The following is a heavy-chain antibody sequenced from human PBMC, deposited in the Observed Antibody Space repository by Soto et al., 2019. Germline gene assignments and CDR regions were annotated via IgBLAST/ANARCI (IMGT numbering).Heavy chain of an antibody. D-gene: IGHD3-22*01. V-gene: IGHV3-23*01. CDR2: ISYGGGTT. J-gene: IGHJ4*02. CDR3: AKNPGYYYDSTGYHFDY. CDR1: EFTFSNYA. Sequence: EVQLLESGGGLVQPGGSLRLSCAASEFTFSNYAMSWVRQAPGKGLEWVSAISYGGGTTYYADCVKGRFTISRDNSKNTLYLQMNSLRAEDTAVYYCAKNPGYYYDSTGYHFDYWGQGTLVTVSS.